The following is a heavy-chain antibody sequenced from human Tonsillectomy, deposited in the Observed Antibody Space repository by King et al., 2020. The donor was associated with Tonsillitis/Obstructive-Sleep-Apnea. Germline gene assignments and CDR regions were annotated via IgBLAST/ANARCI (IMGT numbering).Heavy chain of an antibody. Sequence: ITLKESGPTLVKPTQTLTLTCTFSGFSLSSSGVGVGWIRQPPGKALEWLAFIYWDDDKRYSPSLKSRLTITKDTSKNQVVLTMTNIDPVDTATYYCAPSVLTWDYSYYMDVWGKGTTVTVSS. D-gene: IGHD7-27*01. CDR3: APSVLTWDYSYYMDV. CDR1: GFSLSSSGVG. CDR2: IYWDDDK. V-gene: IGHV2-5*02. J-gene: IGHJ6*03.